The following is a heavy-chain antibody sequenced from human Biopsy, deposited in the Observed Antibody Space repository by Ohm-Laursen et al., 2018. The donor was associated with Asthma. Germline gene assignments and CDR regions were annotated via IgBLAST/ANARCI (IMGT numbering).Heavy chain of an antibody. J-gene: IGHJ4*01. Sequence: SLRLSCTASGFVFSQSGMHWVRQAPGKGLEWVAVISHDGQTQHYAESVKGRFALSRDNSQNTLYLQMISLRTDDTAVYYCAKRRGYSDDFDYWGHGTLVTVSS. CDR2: ISHDGQTQ. D-gene: IGHD4-17*01. CDR3: AKRRGYSDDFDY. CDR1: GFVFSQSG. V-gene: IGHV3-30*18.